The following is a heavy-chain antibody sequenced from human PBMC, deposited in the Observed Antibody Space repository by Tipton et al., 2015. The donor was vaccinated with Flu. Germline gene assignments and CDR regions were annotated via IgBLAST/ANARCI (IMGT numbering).Heavy chain of an antibody. CDR1: GFTFSSYD. Sequence: LSLTCAASGFTFSSYDMHWVRQATGKGLEWVSAINTGGNTFYPDSVKGRFTISRENAKNSLYLQLNSLRAGDTAVYYCARAGNNYYGMDVWGQGTTVTVPS. J-gene: IGHJ6*02. D-gene: IGHD1/OR15-1a*01. CDR2: INTGGNT. V-gene: IGHV3-13*01. CDR3: ARAGNNYYGMDV.